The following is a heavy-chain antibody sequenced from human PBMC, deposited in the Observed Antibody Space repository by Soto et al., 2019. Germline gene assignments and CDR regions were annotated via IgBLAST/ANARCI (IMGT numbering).Heavy chain of an antibody. J-gene: IGHJ4*02. Sequence: PSETLSLTCTVSGGSISSGGYYWSWIRQHPGKGLEWIGYIYYGGSTYYNPSLKSRVTISVDTSKNQFSLKLSSVTAADTAVYYCARGADHYDSSGYPYFDYWGQGTLVTVSS. CDR3: ARGADHYDSSGYPYFDY. V-gene: IGHV4-31*03. CDR2: IYYGGST. D-gene: IGHD3-22*01. CDR1: GGSISSGGYY.